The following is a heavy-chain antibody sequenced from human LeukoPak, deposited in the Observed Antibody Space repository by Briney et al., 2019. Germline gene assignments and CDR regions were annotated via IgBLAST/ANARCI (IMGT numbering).Heavy chain of an antibody. J-gene: IGHJ4*02. CDR3: ARQLWAAAGTLHFDY. CDR1: GYSFTSYW. V-gene: IGHV5-51*01. CDR2: IYPGDSDT. Sequence: GESLKISCKGSGYSFTSYWIGWVRQMPGKGLEWMGIIYPGDSDTRYSPSFQGQVTISADKSISTAYLQWSSLKASDTAMYYCARQLWAAAGTLHFDYWGQGTLVTVSS. D-gene: IGHD6-13*01.